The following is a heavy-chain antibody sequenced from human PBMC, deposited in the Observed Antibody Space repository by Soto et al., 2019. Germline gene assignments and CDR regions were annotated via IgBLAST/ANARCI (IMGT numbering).Heavy chain of an antibody. CDR3: ASGGSSLNFDS. V-gene: IGHV3-53*01. CDR1: GVTVSSNY. CDR2: IYSGGSA. Sequence: GGSLRLSCAASGVTVSSNYMSWVRQAPGKGLEWVSVIYSGGSAYYAVSVKGRFTISRDNSRNTVFLQMNGLRAEDTAVYYCASGGSSLNFDSWGQGTLVTSPQ. J-gene: IGHJ4*02. D-gene: IGHD6-6*01.